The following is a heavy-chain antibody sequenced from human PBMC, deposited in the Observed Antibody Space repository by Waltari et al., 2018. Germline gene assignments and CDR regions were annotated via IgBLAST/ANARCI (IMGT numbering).Heavy chain of an antibody. CDR3: SESLNV. Sequence: EVQMVESGGGLVQPGGSLRLSCAASGFTFSNFWMDWVRQAPGKGLGWVANINRDGSAKNDVDSVKGRFTIFRDNTKNSLYLQMNSLRAEDTAIYYCSESLNVWGPGTTVTVSS. J-gene: IGHJ6*02. V-gene: IGHV3-7*01. CDR1: GFTFSNFW. CDR2: INRDGSAK.